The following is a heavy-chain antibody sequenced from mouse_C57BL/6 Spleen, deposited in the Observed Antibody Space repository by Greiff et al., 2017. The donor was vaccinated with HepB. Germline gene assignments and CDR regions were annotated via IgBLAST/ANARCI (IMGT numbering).Heavy chain of an antibody. CDR3: TTNTTVAPWL. Sequence: EVQLQQSGAELVRPGASVKLSCTASGFNIKDDYMHWVKQRPEQGLEWIGWIDPENGDTEYASKFQGKATITADPSSNTAYLQLSSLTSEDTAVYYCTTNTTVAPWLRGQGTTLTVSS. V-gene: IGHV14-4*01. CDR1: GFNIKDDY. CDR2: IDPENGDT. D-gene: IGHD1-1*01. J-gene: IGHJ2*01.